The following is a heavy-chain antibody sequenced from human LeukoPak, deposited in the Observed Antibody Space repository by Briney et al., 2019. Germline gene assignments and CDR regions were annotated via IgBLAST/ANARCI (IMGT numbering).Heavy chain of an antibody. CDR1: DGSINGYY. D-gene: IGHD6-13*01. CDR3: ARHKQGGIYTTSWHGFGY. CDR2: IYYSGST. Sequence: SETLSLTCTVSDGSINGYYWGWIRQPPGKGLEWIGSIYYSGSTYYNPSLKSRVTISVDTSKNQFSLKLSSVTAADTAVYYCARHKQGGIYTTSWHGFGYWGQGNLVNDSS. V-gene: IGHV4-39*01. J-gene: IGHJ4*02.